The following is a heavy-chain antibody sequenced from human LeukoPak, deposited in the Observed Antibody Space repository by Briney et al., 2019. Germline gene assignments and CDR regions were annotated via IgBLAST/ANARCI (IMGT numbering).Heavy chain of an antibody. Sequence: SQTLSLTCTVSGGSISSGGYYWSWIRQHPGTGLEWIGYIYYSGSTYYNPSLKSRVTISVDTSKNQFSLKLSSVTAADTAVYYCAREVVVWVATTTRYYFDYWGQGTLVTVSS. J-gene: IGHJ4*02. D-gene: IGHD2-15*01. CDR2: IYYSGST. CDR3: AREVVVWVATTTRYYFDY. V-gene: IGHV4-31*03. CDR1: GGSISSGGYY.